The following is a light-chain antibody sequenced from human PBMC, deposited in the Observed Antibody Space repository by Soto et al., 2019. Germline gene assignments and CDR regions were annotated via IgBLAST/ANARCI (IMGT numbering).Light chain of an antibody. Sequence: QSALTQPPSASGSPGQSVTISCTGTSSDVGGYNYVSWYQQHPGKAPKLMMYEVSKRPSGVPDRFSGSKSGNTASLTVSGLQAEDEADYYCSSYAGSDNPHVVFGGGTKLPS. CDR3: SSYAGSDNPHVV. CDR2: EVS. V-gene: IGLV2-8*01. CDR1: SSDVGGYNY. J-gene: IGLJ2*01.